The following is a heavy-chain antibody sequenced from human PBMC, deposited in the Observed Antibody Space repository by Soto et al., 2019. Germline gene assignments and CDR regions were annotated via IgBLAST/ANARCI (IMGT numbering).Heavy chain of an antibody. CDR3: ARDSPYGSGSFQNYYYYMDV. V-gene: IGHV3-48*01. J-gene: IGHJ6*03. CDR1: GFTFSSYS. CDR2: ISSSSSTI. Sequence: PGGSLRLSCAASGFTFSSYSMNWVRQAPGKGLEWVSYISSSSSTIYYADTVKGRFTISRDNAKNSLYLQMNSLRAEDTAVYYCARDSPYGSGSFQNYYYYMDVWGKGTTVTVSS. D-gene: IGHD3-10*01.